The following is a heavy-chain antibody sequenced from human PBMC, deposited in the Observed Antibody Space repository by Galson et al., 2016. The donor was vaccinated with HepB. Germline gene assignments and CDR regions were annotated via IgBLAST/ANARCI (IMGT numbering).Heavy chain of an antibody. Sequence: SVKVSCKASGYSFVDYPIGWVRQAPGQGLEWMGWVSPHNGNTDFAAKFRGRVTMTADTSTSTAYLDLRSLRSDDTAVYYCARVKTSAYWWFDPWGQGTLVAVSS. CDR3: ARVKTSAYWWFDP. J-gene: IGHJ5*02. CDR1: GYSFVDYP. V-gene: IGHV1-18*01. CDR2: VSPHNGNT. D-gene: IGHD3-16*01.